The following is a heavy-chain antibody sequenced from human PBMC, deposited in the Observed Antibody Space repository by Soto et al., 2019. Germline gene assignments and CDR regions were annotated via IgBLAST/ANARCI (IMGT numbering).Heavy chain of an antibody. V-gene: IGHV3-43*01. CDR1: GFTFDDYT. CDR2: ISWDGGST. Sequence: GGSLRLSCAASGFTFDDYTMHWVRQAPGKGLEWVSLISWDGGSTYYADSVKGRFTISRDNSKNSLYLQMNSLRTEDTALYYCAKESHPAAVLYYFDYWGQGTLVTVSS. CDR3: AKESHPAAVLYYFDY. J-gene: IGHJ4*02. D-gene: IGHD6-13*01.